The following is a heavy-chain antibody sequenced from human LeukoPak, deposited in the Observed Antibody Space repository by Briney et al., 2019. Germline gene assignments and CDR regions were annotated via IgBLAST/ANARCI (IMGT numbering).Heavy chain of an antibody. CDR1: GYTFTSYG. V-gene: IGHV1-18*01. CDR2: ISAYNGNT. J-gene: IGHJ5*02. D-gene: IGHD3-3*01. Sequence: GASVKVSCKASGYTFTSYGISWVRQAPGQGLEWMGWISAYNGNTNYAQKLQGRVTMTTDTSTSTAYMELRSLRSDDTAVYHCARSPKGITISGSGWFDPWGQGTLVTVSS. CDR3: ARSPKGITISGSGWFDP.